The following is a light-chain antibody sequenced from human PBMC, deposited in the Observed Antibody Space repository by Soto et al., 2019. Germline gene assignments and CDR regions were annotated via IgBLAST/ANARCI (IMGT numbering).Light chain of an antibody. V-gene: IGKV3-15*01. Sequence: EFVLTQSPGTLSLSPGERATLSCRASQSVSSSYLAWYQQKPGQAPRLLIYDASTRATGIPARFSGSGSGTEFTLTIRSLQSEDFAVYYCQHYYAWPEFGQGTKVDIK. CDR2: DAS. CDR1: QSVSSSY. CDR3: QHYYAWPE. J-gene: IGKJ1*01.